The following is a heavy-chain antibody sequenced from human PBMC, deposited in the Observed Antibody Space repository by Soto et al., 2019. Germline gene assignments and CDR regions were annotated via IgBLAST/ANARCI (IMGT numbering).Heavy chain of an antibody. J-gene: IGHJ2*01. CDR2: IHSSGIT. V-gene: IGHV4-31*03. D-gene: IGHD1-1*01. CDR3: ARSLSWKFDL. Sequence: QVQLQESGPGLVKPSQTLSLTCTVSGDSIISGGYYWSWIRQHPGKGLEWIGYIHSSGITYYNPSLMIRLTLSVDTSKSQFSLNLSSMTAADAAVYYCARSLSWKFDLWGRGTLVTVPS. CDR1: GDSIISGGYY.